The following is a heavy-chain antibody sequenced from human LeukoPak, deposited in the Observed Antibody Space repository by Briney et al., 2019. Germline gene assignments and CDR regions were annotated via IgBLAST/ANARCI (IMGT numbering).Heavy chain of an antibody. CDR3: ARPHGSILEMATSGFDY. Sequence: ASVKVSCKASGYTFTSYYMHWVRQAPGQGLEWMGWISAYNGNTNYAQKLQGRVTMTTDTSTSTAYMELRSLRSDDTAVYYCARPHGSILEMATSGFDYWGQGTLVTVSS. D-gene: IGHD5-24*01. CDR2: ISAYNGNT. J-gene: IGHJ4*02. CDR1: GYTFTSYY. V-gene: IGHV1-18*04.